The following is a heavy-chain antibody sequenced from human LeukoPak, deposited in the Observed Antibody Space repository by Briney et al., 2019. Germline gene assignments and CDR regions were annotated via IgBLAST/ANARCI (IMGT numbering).Heavy chain of an antibody. CDR3: AKQSLYDSSGHFHY. V-gene: IGHV3-23*01. J-gene: IGHJ4*02. CDR1: GFTFSSYA. D-gene: IGHD3-22*01. Sequence: GGSLRLSCAASGFTFSSYAMTWVRQAPARGLEWVSTITGSGGYTYYADSVKGRFTISRDNSKNTLFLRMNSLRAEDTAVYFCAKQSLYDSSGHFHYWGQGTLVTVSS. CDR2: ITGSGGYT.